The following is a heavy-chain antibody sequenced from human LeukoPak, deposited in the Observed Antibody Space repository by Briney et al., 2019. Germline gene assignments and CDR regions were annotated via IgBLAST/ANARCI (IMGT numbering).Heavy chain of an antibody. CDR1: GCTFTGYY. CDR3: ARDLITMVRGVAPSDY. CDR2: INPNSGGT. Sequence: ASVKVSCKASGCTFTGYYMHWVRQAPGQGLEWMGRINPNSGGTNYAQKFQGRVTMTRDTSISTACMELSRLRSDDTAVYYCARDLITMVRGVAPSDYWGQGTLVTVSS. J-gene: IGHJ4*02. V-gene: IGHV1-2*06. D-gene: IGHD3-10*01.